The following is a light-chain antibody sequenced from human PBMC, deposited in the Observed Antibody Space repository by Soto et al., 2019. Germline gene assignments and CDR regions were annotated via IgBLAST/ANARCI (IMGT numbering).Light chain of an antibody. V-gene: IGKV3-20*01. CDR2: GPS. Sequence: EIVLTQSPGTLSLSPGERATLSCRASQSVSSTYLAWYQQKPGQAPRLLIYGPSSRATGIPDRFSGSRSGTDFTLTIRTLEHEDFAVYYCQQFDSSGTFGQGTK. J-gene: IGKJ1*01. CDR3: QQFDSSGT. CDR1: QSVSSTY.